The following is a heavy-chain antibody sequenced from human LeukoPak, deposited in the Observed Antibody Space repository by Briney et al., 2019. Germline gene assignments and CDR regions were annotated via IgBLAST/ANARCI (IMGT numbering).Heavy chain of an antibody. V-gene: IGHV3-30*18. Sequence: GRSLRLSCAASGFSFSSYGMHWVRQAPGKGLEWVAVISYDGSNKYYADSVKGRFTISRDNSKNTLYLQMNSLRAEDTAVYYCAKDSAGDYGGYEYYFDYWGQGTLVTVSS. D-gene: IGHD4-17*01. CDR2: ISYDGSNK. CDR3: AKDSAGDYGGYEYYFDY. J-gene: IGHJ4*02. CDR1: GFSFSSYG.